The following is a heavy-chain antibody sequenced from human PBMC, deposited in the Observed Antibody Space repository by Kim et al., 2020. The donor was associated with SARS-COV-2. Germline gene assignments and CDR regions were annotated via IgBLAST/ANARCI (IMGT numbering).Heavy chain of an antibody. CDR1: GFTFRYYT. V-gene: IGHV3-30*02. J-gene: IGHJ6*02. Sequence: GGSLRLSCAASGFTFRYYTMHWVRQAPGKGLEWVASIKYDGSNKYYGDSVKGRFTISRDNSNDKLYLEMNSLRAEDAAAYYCAKELELRFGELGYYAMDVWGQGTTVAVSS. CDR3: AKELELRFGELGYYAMDV. D-gene: IGHD3-10*01. CDR2: IKYDGSNK.